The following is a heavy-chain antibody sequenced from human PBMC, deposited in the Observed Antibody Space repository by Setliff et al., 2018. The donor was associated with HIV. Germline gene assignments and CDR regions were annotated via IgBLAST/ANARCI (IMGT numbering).Heavy chain of an antibody. V-gene: IGHV4-39*07. CDR3: ARGPPFAY. CDR1: GGSFIGSSFQ. CDR2: IAYSGTTMYT. Sequence: SETLSLTCNVSGGSFIGSSFQSTWIRQPPGRGLEWIGDIAYSGTTMYTNYNPSLESRVIISEDTSRDQFFLKLTSVTAGDTGIYYCARGPPFAYWGQGLLVTVSS. J-gene: IGHJ4*02.